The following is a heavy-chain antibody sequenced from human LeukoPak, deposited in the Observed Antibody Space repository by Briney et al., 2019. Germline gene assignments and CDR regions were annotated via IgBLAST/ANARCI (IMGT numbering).Heavy chain of an antibody. J-gene: IGHJ4*02. CDR2: IYHIGST. V-gene: IGHV4-38-2*02. Sequence: SQSLSLTCTVSGYSITSVYYWGCIRQPPGKGRECSWGIYHIGSTYSNPSLKSRVTISVDPSKNKFSLKLSSVPAEDTAVYYCARVRPVNRRIAARTSSFDYWGQGTLVTVSS. CDR1: GYSITSVYY. CDR3: ARVRPVNRRIAARTSSFDY. D-gene: IGHD6-6*01.